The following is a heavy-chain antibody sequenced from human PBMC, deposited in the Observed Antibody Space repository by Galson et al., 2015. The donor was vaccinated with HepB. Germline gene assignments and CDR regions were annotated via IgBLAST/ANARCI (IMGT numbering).Heavy chain of an antibody. J-gene: IGHJ4*02. CDR3: AKDLSDYGDEIFDN. CDR2: VTGSGAMT. Sequence: SLRLSCAASGFTFSTYAMNWVRQAPGKGLEWVSTVTGSGAMTYYADSVKGRFTISRDNSKNTLYLQVNSLRAEDTAVYYCAKDLSDYGDEIFDNWGQGTLVTVSS. D-gene: IGHD4-17*01. CDR1: GFTFSTYA. V-gene: IGHV3-23*01.